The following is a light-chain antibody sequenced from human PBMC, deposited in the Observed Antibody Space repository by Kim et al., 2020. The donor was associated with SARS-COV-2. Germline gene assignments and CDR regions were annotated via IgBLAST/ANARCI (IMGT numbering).Light chain of an antibody. CDR2: DAS. Sequence: DIQMTQSPPSLSASVGDRVTITCQASQDISNYLNWYQQKPGKAPRLLISDASYLEAGLPSRFSGSRSGTDFTFTISSLQPEDIGTYYCQQYDNVPLTFGGGTKVDIK. CDR1: QDISNY. J-gene: IGKJ4*01. CDR3: QQYDNVPLT. V-gene: IGKV1-33*01.